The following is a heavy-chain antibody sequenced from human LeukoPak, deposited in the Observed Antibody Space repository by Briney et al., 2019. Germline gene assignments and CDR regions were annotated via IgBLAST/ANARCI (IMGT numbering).Heavy chain of an antibody. Sequence: SSVKVSCKASGGTFSSYAISWVRQAPGQGLEWMGWISAYNGNTNYAQNFQGRVTMTTDTSTSTAYMELRSLRSDDTAVYYCARDNRYSSGWHAYWGQGTLVTVSS. CDR2: ISAYNGNT. V-gene: IGHV1-18*01. CDR1: GGTFSSYA. J-gene: IGHJ4*02. D-gene: IGHD6-19*01. CDR3: ARDNRYSSGWHAY.